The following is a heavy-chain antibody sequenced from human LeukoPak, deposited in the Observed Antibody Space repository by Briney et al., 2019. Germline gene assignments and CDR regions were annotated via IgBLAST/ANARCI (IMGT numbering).Heavy chain of an antibody. J-gene: IGHJ4*02. CDR2: ISSSGSTI. CDR1: GFTFSDYH. CDR3: ARGSAVTANNFDF. V-gene: IGHV3-11*04. D-gene: IGHD4-11*01. Sequence: GGSLRLSCAASGFTFSDYHMSWIRQAPGKGLEWVSYISSSGSTIYYADSVKGRFTISRDNAKNSLYLQMNSLRAEDTAVYYCARGSAVTANNFDFWGQGTLVTVSS.